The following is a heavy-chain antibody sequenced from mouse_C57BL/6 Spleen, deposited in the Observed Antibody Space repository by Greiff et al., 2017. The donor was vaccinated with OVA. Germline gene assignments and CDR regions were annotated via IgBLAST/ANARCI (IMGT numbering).Heavy chain of an antibody. CDR2: ISYDGSN. D-gene: IGHD1-1*01. CDR1: GYSITSGYY. V-gene: IGHV3-6*01. J-gene: IGHJ1*03. CDR3: ASPVVGGYFDV. Sequence: EVKLEESGPGLVKPSQSLSLSCSVTGYSITSGYYWYWIRQFPENKLEWMGYISYDGSNNYNPSLKNRISITRDTSKNQFFLKLNSVTTEDTATYYCASPVVGGYFDVWGTGTTVTVSS.